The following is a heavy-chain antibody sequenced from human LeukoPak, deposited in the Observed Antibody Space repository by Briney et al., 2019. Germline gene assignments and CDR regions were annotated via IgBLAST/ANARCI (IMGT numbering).Heavy chain of an antibody. V-gene: IGHV4-39*01. CDR2: IYSGGGT. Sequence: SETLSVACSVSGGSIARSSYYWGWTRQPPGKGLEWIGSIYSGGGTYYNPSLKSRVTISVDTSRNQFSLKLGSVTAADTAVYYCARHGSIATGAFTYWGQGTLVTVSS. CDR1: GGSIARSSYY. D-gene: IGHD6-13*01. CDR3: ARHGSIATGAFTY. J-gene: IGHJ4*02.